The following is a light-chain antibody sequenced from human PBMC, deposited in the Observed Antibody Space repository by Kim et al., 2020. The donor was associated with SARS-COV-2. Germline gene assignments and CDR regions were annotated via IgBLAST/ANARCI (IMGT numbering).Light chain of an antibody. V-gene: IGLV2-8*01. J-gene: IGLJ1*01. CDR2: EVS. Sequence: QSALTQPPSASGSPGQSVTISCTGTSSDVGGYNYVSWYQQRPGKAPELVISEVSKRPSGVPGRFSGFKSGNTAFLTVSGLQADDEADYHCSSYVGSSDLWLFGSGTKVTVL. CDR3: SSYVGSSDLWL. CDR1: SSDVGGYNY.